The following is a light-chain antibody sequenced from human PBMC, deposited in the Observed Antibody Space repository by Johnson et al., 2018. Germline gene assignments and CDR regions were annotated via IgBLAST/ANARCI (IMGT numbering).Light chain of an antibody. CDR2: ENN. Sequence: QSVLTQPPSVSAAPGQKVTISCSGSSSNIGNNYVSWYQQLPGTAPKLLIYENNKRPSGIPDRFSGSKSGTSATLGITGLPTGDEADYYCGTWDSSLSAGNVFGTGNKGTGL. V-gene: IGLV1-51*02. CDR1: SSNIGNNY. CDR3: GTWDSSLSAGNV. J-gene: IGLJ1*01.